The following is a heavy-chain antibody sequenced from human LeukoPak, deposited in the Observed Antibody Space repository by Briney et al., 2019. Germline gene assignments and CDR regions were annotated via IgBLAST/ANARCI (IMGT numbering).Heavy chain of an antibody. D-gene: IGHD6-13*01. J-gene: IGHJ2*01. CDR1: GGSFSGYY. CDR2: INHSGST. CDR3: ARGRFSSSWRTNWYFDL. V-gene: IGHV4-34*01. Sequence: SETLSLTCAVYGGSFSGYYWSWIRQPPGKGLEWIGEINHSGSTNYNPSLKSRVTISVDTSKNQFSLKLSSVTAADTAVYYCARGRFSSSWRTNWYFDLWGRGTLVTISS.